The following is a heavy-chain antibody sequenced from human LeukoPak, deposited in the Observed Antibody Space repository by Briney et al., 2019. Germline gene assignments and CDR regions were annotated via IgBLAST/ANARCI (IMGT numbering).Heavy chain of an antibody. D-gene: IGHD3-3*01. Sequence: PGGSLRLSCAASGFTFSSYAMSWVRQAPGRGLEWVSAISGSGGSTYYADTVKGRFTISRDNSKNTLYLQMNSLRAEDTAVYYCARKNYDFLSGGPKHFDYWGQGTLVTVSS. V-gene: IGHV3-23*01. J-gene: IGHJ4*02. CDR2: ISGSGGST. CDR3: ARKNYDFLSGGPKHFDY. CDR1: GFTFSSYA.